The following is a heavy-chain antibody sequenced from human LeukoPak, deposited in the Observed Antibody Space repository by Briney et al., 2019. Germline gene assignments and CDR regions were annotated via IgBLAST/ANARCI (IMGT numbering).Heavy chain of an antibody. V-gene: IGHV3-21*01. CDR2: ISSSSSYI. CDR3: ARLDYYRGSGSYGGDF. Sequence: SGGSLRLSCAASGFTFSSYSMNWVRRAPGKGLEWVSSISSSSSYIYYADSVKGRFTISRDNAKNSLYLQMNSLRVEDTAVYYCARLDYYRGSGSYGGDFWGQGTLVTVSS. CDR1: GFTFSSYS. J-gene: IGHJ4*02. D-gene: IGHD3-10*01.